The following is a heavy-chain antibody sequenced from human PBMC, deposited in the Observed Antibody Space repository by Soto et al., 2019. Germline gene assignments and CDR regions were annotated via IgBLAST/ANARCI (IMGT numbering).Heavy chain of an antibody. D-gene: IGHD1-1*01. CDR2: IYATGTT. Sequence: SETLSLTCTVPGASISGFYWSWIRKSAGKGLEWIGRIYATGTTDYNHSLKSRVMMSVDTSKKQFSLKLRSVNAADTAVYYCVRDGTKTLRDWFDPWGQGISVTVS. CDR1: GASISGFY. J-gene: IGHJ5*02. V-gene: IGHV4-4*07. CDR3: VRDGTKTLRDWFDP.